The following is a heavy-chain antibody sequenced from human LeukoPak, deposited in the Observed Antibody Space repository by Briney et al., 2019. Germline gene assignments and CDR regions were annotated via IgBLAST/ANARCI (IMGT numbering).Heavy chain of an antibody. CDR1: GGSISSYY. J-gene: IGHJ5*02. D-gene: IGHD2-2*01. CDR3: ARRLYCSSTSCQGNWFDP. V-gene: IGHV4-59*08. CDR2: IYYSGST. Sequence: SETLSLTCTVSGGSISSYYWSWIRQPPGKGLGWIGYIYYSGSTNYNPSLRSRVTISVDTSKNQFSLKLSSVTAADTAVYYCARRLYCSSTSCQGNWFDPWGQGTLVTVSS.